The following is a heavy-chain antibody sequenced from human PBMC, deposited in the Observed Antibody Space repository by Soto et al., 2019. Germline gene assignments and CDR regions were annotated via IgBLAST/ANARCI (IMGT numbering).Heavy chain of an antibody. J-gene: IGHJ4*02. CDR3: ARDPYGVSYFDH. CDR1: GFTFRDYY. V-gene: IGHV3-11*01. Sequence: GGSLRLSCAASGFTFRDYYMSWIRQAPGKGLEWVSYISSSGSTIYYADSVKGRFTISRDNAKNSLFLQMDSLRAEDTAVYYCARDPYGVSYFDHWGQGTLVTVSS. D-gene: IGHD4-17*01. CDR2: ISSSGSTI.